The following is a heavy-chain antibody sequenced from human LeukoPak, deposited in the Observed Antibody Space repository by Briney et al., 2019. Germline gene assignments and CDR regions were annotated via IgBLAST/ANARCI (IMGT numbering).Heavy chain of an antibody. Sequence: GRSLRLSCAASGFTFSSYAMHWVRQAPGKGLEWVAVISYDGGNKYYADSVKGRFTISRDNTKSSLYLQMNSLRAEDTAVYYCARDSKSVPSSTSCSFFDYWGQGTLVTVSS. J-gene: IGHJ4*02. CDR2: ISYDGGNK. V-gene: IGHV3-30*04. CDR3: ARDSKSVPSSTSCSFFDY. CDR1: GFTFSSYA. D-gene: IGHD2-2*01.